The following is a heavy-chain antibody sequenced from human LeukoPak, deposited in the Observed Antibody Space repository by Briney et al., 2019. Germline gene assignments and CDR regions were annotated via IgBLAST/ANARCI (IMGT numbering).Heavy chain of an antibody. Sequence: PGGSLRLSCVASGFTFSNFGMNWVRQAPGKGLEWVSVIYSGGSTYYADSVKGRFTISRDNSKNTLYLQMNSLRAEDTAVYYCARGPGNDYVWGSYRTLYYFDYWGQGTLVTVSS. D-gene: IGHD3-16*02. CDR1: GFTFSNFG. CDR3: ARGPGNDYVWGSYRTLYYFDY. V-gene: IGHV3-66*01. CDR2: IYSGGST. J-gene: IGHJ4*02.